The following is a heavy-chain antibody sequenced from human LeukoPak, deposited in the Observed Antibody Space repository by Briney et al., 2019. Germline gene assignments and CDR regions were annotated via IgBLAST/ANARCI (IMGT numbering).Heavy chain of an antibody. V-gene: IGHV4-31*03. D-gene: IGHD6-13*01. Sequence: ASETLSLTCTVSGGSISSGGYYWSWIRQHPGKGLEWIGYIHYSGSTYYNPSLKSRVTISVDTSKNQFSLKLSSVTAADTAVYYCATQSGSSSWPPLDYWGQGTLVTVSS. CDR1: GGSISSGGYY. J-gene: IGHJ4*02. CDR2: IHYSGST. CDR3: ATQSGSSSWPPLDY.